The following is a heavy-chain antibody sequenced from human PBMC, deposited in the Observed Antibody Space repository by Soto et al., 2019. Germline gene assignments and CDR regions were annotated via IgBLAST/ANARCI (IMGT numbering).Heavy chain of an antibody. Sequence: QVQLVQSGAEVKKPGASVKVSCKASGYTFTSYGISWVRQAPGQGLEWMGWISAYNGNTNYAQKLPGRVTMTTDTSPSTGYMELRSLRSDDTAVYYSAREGTGIWLAQLLPNWFYRWGQGTLVTVSS. D-gene: IGHD3-10*01. CDR3: AREGTGIWLAQLLPNWFYR. J-gene: IGHJ5*02. V-gene: IGHV1-18*01. CDR2: ISAYNGNT. CDR1: GYTFTSYG.